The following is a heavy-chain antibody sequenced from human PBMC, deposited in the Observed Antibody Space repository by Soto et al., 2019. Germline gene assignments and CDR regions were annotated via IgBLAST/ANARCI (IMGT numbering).Heavy chain of an antibody. CDR3: QRGTYDSSGYYRRTRTWYFDL. D-gene: IGHD3-22*01. Sequence: PSETVYRTCAVSGGSISSSNWWSWVRQPPGKGLEWIGEIYHSGSTNYKPSLKSRVTISVDKSKKQFSLKLRSVTAADTAVYYCQRGTYDSSGYYRRTRTWYFDLWGRGSLV. CDR2: IYHSGST. V-gene: IGHV4-4*02. J-gene: IGHJ2*01. CDR1: GGSISSSNW.